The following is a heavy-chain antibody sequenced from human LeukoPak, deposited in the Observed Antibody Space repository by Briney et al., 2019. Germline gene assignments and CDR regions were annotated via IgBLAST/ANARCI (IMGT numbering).Heavy chain of an antibody. CDR3: ARKGGNQAAGFDY. Sequence: ASVKVSCKASGYAFTSYYMHWVRQAPGQGLEWMGIINPSGGSTSYAQKFQGRVTMTRDMSTSTVYMELSSLRSEDTAVYYCARKGGNQAAGFDYWGQGTLVTVSS. CDR2: INPSGGST. CDR1: GYAFTSYY. D-gene: IGHD2-15*01. V-gene: IGHV1-46*01. J-gene: IGHJ4*02.